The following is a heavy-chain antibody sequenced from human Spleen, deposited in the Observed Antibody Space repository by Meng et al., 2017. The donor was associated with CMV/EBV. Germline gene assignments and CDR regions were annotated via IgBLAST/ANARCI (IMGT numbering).Heavy chain of an antibody. CDR3: ARGGVYGSGTYYMNP. CDR2: ISTSEST. Sequence: QERLHASGPGTVTPSPTLSLSCTSSEASIGSCEWNWIRQPAGKGLECIGHISTSESTNYNPSLKSRITMSLDTSKNQFSLKLTSVTAADTAVYYCARGGVYGSGTYYMNPWGRGTLVTVSS. J-gene: IGHJ5*02. CDR1: EASIGSCE. V-gene: IGHV4-4*07. D-gene: IGHD3-10*01.